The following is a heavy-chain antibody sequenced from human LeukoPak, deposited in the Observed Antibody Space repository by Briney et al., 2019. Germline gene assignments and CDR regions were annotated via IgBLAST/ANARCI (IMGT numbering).Heavy chain of an antibody. J-gene: IGHJ6*03. CDR3: AKTRCSSSHYFYFMDV. CDR2: LSGTRDSRGA. V-gene: IGHV3-23*01. CDR1: GFTFSRSA. Sequence: GGSLRLSCAASGFTFSRSAMTWVRQAPGKGLEWVASLSGTRDSRGAIYADSVKGRFTISRDDSKSTLFLRMNRLTAEDTAIYYCAKTRCSSSHYFYFMDVWAKGVTVTVSS. D-gene: IGHD3-10*02.